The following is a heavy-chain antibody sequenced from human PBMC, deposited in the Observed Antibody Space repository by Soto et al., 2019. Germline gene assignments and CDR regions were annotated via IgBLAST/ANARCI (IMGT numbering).Heavy chain of an antibody. V-gene: IGHV2-26*01. CDR1: GFSLSIAGMG. Sequence: QVTLKESGPVLLKPTETLTLTCTVSGFSLSIAGMGVSWVRRPPGKALEWLAHIFSNDEKSYNTSLKSRHTTSKDSSRGQMVLTITNMDPLDTATYYCARIPQRSGWEAFDYWGQGTLVTVSS. CDR3: ARIPQRSGWEAFDY. D-gene: IGHD6-19*01. CDR2: IFSNDEK. J-gene: IGHJ4*02.